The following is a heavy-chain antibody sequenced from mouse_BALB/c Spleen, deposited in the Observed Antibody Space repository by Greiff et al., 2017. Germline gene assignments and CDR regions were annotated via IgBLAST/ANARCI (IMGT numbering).Heavy chain of an antibody. CDR1: GFTFSSFG. D-gene: IGHD1-1*01. J-gene: IGHJ2*01. Sequence: EVKLMESGGGLVQPGGSRKLSCAASGFTFSSFGMHWVRQAPEKGLEWVAYISSGSSTIYYADTVKGRFTISRDNPKNTLFLQMTSLRSEDTAMYDCARSHYYGSSDYWGQGTTLTVSS. CDR2: ISSGSSTI. CDR3: ARSHYYGSSDY. V-gene: IGHV5-17*02.